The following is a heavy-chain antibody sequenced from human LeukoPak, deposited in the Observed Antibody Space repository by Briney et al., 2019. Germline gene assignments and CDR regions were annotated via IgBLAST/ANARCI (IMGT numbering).Heavy chain of an antibody. CDR2: IYHSGST. D-gene: IGHD3-22*01. CDR1: GGSISSGGYS. CDR3: ARLFAGLDY. Sequence: SETLSLTCAVSGGSISSGGYSWSWIRQPPGKGLEWIGYIYHSGSTYYNPSLKSRVTISVDGSKNQFSLKLSSVTAADTAVYYCARLFAGLDYWGQGTLVTVSS. V-gene: IGHV4-30-2*01. J-gene: IGHJ4*02.